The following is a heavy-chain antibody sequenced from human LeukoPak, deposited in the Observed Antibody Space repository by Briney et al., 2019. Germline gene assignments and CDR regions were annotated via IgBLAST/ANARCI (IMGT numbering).Heavy chain of an antibody. V-gene: IGHV3-53*05. Sequence: GGSLRLSCAASGFTVSSNYMSWVRQAPGKGLEWVSVIYSGGSTYYVDSVKGRFTISRDNSKNTLYLQMNSLRAEDTAVYYCARDRAYYDSSRGAFDIWGQGTMVTVSS. CDR1: GFTVSSNY. D-gene: IGHD3-22*01. J-gene: IGHJ3*02. CDR2: IYSGGST. CDR3: ARDRAYYDSSRGAFDI.